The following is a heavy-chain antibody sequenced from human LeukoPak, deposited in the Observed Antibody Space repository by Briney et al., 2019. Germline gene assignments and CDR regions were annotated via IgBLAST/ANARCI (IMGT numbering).Heavy chain of an antibody. D-gene: IGHD6-13*01. J-gene: IGHJ4*02. CDR1: GFTFSTYG. CDR2: ISYDGSNK. Sequence: GGSLRLSCAASGFTFSTYGMHWVRQAPGKGLEWGADISYDGSNKYYAASVKGRFTISRDNSKNTLYLQMNSLRAEDTAVYYCAPLIAAAGTGLDYWGQGTLVTVSS. V-gene: IGHV3-30*03. CDR3: APLIAAAGTGLDY.